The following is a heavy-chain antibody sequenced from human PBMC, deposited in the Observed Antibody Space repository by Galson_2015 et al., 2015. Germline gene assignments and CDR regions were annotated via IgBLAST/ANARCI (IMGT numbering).Heavy chain of an antibody. CDR1: GFTFSTYE. D-gene: IGHD1-26*01. V-gene: IGHV3-48*03. J-gene: IGHJ4*02. Sequence: SLRLSCEASGFTFSTYEMNWVRQAPGKGLEWVSYIRDSGTTIYYAYSVKGRFTISRDNAKRSLYLQMNSLRAEDTAVYYCARDLVVGATPGYWGQGTLVTVSS. CDR2: IRDSGTTI. CDR3: ARDLVVGATPGY.